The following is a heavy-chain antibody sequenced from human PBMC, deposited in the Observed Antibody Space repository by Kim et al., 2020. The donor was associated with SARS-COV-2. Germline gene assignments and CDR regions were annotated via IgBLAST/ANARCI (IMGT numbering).Heavy chain of an antibody. Sequence: SETLSLTCTVSGGSISSSSYYWGWIRQPPGKGLEWIGSIYYSGSTYYNPSLKSRVTISVDTSKNQFSLKLSSVTAADTAGYYCARYAAVGYSSESWGQGT. V-gene: IGHV4-39*01. CDR2: IYYSGST. D-gene: IGHD6-19*01. J-gene: IGHJ4*02. CDR1: GGSISSSSYY. CDR3: ARYAAVGYSSES.